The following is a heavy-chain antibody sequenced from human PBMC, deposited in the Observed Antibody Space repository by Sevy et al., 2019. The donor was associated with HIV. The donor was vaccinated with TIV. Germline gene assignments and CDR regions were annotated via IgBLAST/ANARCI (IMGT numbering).Heavy chain of an antibody. CDR1: GYTLTKLS. Sequence: ASVKVSCKVSGYTLTKLSMNWVRQAPGKGLEWMGTFDPEDGETIYAQNFQVRVTMTEDTSTDTAYMELSSLRSEDTAVYYCATTKYYYENSGYPFDDWGQGTLVTVSS. CDR3: ATTKYYYENSGYPFDD. J-gene: IGHJ4*02. CDR2: FDPEDGET. D-gene: IGHD3-22*01. V-gene: IGHV1-24*01.